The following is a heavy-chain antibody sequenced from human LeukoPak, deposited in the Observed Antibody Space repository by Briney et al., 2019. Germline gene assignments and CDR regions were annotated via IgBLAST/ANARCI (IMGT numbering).Heavy chain of an antibody. J-gene: IGHJ4*02. V-gene: IGHV4-4*07. CDR3: ARERPDSTTGPDPRYYYESSGYYYFDY. D-gene: IGHD3-22*01. CDR1: GGSISGWY. CDR2: IYTSGST. Sequence: KASETLSLTCTVSGGSISGWYWSWIRQPAGKGLEWIGRIYTSGSTNYNPSLKSRVTMSVDTSKNQFSLKLSSVTAADTAVYYCARERPDSTTGPDPRYYYESSGYYYFDYWGQGTLVTVSS.